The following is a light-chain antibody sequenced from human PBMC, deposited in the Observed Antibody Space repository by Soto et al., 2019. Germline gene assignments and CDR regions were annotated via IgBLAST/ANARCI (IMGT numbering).Light chain of an antibody. V-gene: IGLV2-14*01. CDR1: SSDVGIYNY. Sequence: QSALTQPASVSGSPGQSITISCTGTSSDVGIYNYVSWYQRHPGKAPKLMIYDVRDRPSGVSNRFSGSKSGNTASLTISGLQAEDEADYYCSSYTTSGTVAFGGGTKLTVL. CDR2: DVR. CDR3: SSYTTSGTVA. J-gene: IGLJ2*01.